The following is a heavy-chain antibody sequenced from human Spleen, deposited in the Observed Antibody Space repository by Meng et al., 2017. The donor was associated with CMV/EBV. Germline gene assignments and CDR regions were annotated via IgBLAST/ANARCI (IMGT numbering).Heavy chain of an antibody. J-gene: IGHJ4*02. CDR1: GFTFSNYA. CDR3: AKGSSDYHYSSYLIDF. V-gene: IGHV3-23*03. D-gene: IGHD2-2*01. Sequence: GESLKISCAASGFTFSNYAMTWVRQAPGKGLEWVSVIYSGGSTTYYADSVKGRFTISRDNSKNMLYLQMNSLRAEDTAVYYCAKGSSDYHYSSYLIDFWGQGTLVTVSS. CDR2: IYSGGSTT.